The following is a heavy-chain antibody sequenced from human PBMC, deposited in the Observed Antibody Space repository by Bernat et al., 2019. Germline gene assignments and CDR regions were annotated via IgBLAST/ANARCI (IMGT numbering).Heavy chain of an antibody. V-gene: IGHV3-48*03. CDR2: ISSSGSTI. CDR1: GFTFSSYE. CDR3: ARENVGYSSSPGFDY. D-gene: IGHD6-13*01. J-gene: IGHJ4*02. Sequence: EVQLVESGGGLVQPGGSLRLSCAASGFTFSSYEMNWVRQAPGKGLEWVSYISSSGSTIYYADSVKGRFTISRDNAKNSLYLQMNSLRAEDTAVYYCARENVGYSSSPGFDYWGQGTLVTVSS.